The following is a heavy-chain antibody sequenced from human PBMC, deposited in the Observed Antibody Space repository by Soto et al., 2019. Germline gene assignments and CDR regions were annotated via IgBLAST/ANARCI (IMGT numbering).Heavy chain of an antibody. Sequence: GGSLRLSCAASGFTFSSYSMNWVRQAPGKGLEWVSYISSSSTTKYYADSVKGRFTISRDNAKNSLYLQMNSLRAEDSAVYYCARDGCSGSNCLNWFDPWGQGTLVTVSS. CDR3: ARDGCSGSNCLNWFDP. CDR2: ISSSSTTK. J-gene: IGHJ5*02. V-gene: IGHV3-48*01. CDR1: GFTFSSYS. D-gene: IGHD2-15*01.